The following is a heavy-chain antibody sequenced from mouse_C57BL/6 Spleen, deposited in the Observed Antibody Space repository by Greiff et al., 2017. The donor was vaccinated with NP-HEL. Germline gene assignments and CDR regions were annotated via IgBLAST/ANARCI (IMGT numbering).Heavy chain of an antibody. CDR1: GYTFTSYG. V-gene: IGHV1-81*01. CDR2: IYPRSGNT. Sequence: VKLMESGAELARPGASVKLSCKASGYTFTSYGISWVKQRTGQGLEWIGEIYPRSGNTYYNEKFKGKATLTADKSSSTAYMELRSLTSEDSAVYFCARREDYDYDLFAYWGQGTLVTVSA. J-gene: IGHJ3*01. D-gene: IGHD2-4*01. CDR3: ARREDYDYDLFAY.